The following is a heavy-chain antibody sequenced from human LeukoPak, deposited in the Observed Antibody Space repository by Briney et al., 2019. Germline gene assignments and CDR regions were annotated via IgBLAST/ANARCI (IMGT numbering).Heavy chain of an antibody. D-gene: IGHD3-22*01. CDR3: ARGVTMIVVVPPDY. CDR1: GYTFTVYY. Sequence: ASVTVSYMASGYTFTVYYMHWVRQAPGQGGEGMGWINPNSGGTNYAQKFQGRVTMTRDTSISTAYMELSRLRSDDTAVYYCARGVTMIVVVPPDYWGQGTLVTVSS. V-gene: IGHV1-2*02. J-gene: IGHJ4*02. CDR2: INPNSGGT.